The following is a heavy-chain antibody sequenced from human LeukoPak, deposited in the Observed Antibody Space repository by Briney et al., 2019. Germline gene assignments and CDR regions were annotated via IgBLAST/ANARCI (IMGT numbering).Heavy chain of an antibody. Sequence: GGTLRLSCEASGFTFSNYWMHWVRQAPGKGLVWVSRSNSAGSSKSYVDSVKGRFTISRDNAKNSLYLQMNTLRAEDTAVYYCARDRHKYNYDSGGYPPYWGQGTLVTVSS. CDR1: GFTFSNYW. J-gene: IGHJ4*02. CDR3: ARDRHKYNYDSGGYPPY. D-gene: IGHD3-22*01. V-gene: IGHV3-74*01. CDR2: SNSAGSSK.